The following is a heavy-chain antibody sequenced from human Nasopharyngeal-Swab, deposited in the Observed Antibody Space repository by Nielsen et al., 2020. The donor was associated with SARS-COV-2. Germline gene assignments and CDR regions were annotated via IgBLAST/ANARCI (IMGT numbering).Heavy chain of an antibody. D-gene: IGHD6-13*01. CDR1: GFTVSSNY. CDR2: IYSGGST. CDR3: ARMDFIASRDY. J-gene: IGHJ4*02. V-gene: IGHV3-53*01. Sequence: GESLKISCAVSGFTVSSNYMSWVRQAPGKGLEWVSVIYSGGSTHYTDSVRGRFTISRDNSKNMVNLQLNSLRAEDTAVYYCARMDFIASRDYWGQGTLVTVSS.